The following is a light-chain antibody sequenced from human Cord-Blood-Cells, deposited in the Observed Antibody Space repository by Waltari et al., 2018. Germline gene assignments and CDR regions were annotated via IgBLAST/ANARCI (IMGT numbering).Light chain of an antibody. CDR1: QSVSSN. J-gene: IGKJ1*01. V-gene: IGKV3-15*01. CDR3: QQYNNWPPWT. Sequence: EIVMTQSPATLPVSPGERATLSCRASQSVSSNLAWYQHKPGQAPRRPIYGASTRATGIPARFSGSGSGTEFTLTISSLQSEDFAVYYCQQYNNWPPWTFGQGTKVEIK. CDR2: GAS.